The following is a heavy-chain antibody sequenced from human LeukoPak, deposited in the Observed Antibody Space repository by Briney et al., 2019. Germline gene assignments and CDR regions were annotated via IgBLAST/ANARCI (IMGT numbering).Heavy chain of an antibody. Sequence: GGSLRLSCAASGNYWMHWVRQAPGKGLVWVSHINSDGSWTSYADSVKGRFTISKDNAKNTVYLQMNNLRAEVTAVYYCVSFYEAYWGRGTLVTVSS. CDR2: INSDGSWT. D-gene: IGHD2/OR15-2a*01. J-gene: IGHJ4*02. V-gene: IGHV3-74*01. CDR3: VSFYEAY. CDR1: GNYW.